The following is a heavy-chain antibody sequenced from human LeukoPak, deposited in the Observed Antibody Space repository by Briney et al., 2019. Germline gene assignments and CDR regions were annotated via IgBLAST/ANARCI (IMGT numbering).Heavy chain of an antibody. V-gene: IGHV4-30-4*01. D-gene: IGHD5-18*01. CDR2: IYYSGST. J-gene: IGHJ6*02. CDR1: GGSISSGDYY. Sequence: PSETLSLTCTVSGGSISSGDYYWSWIRQPPGKGLEWIGYIYYSGSTYYNPSLKSRVTISADTSKNQFSLKLSSVTAADTAVYYCARGGGYSYGSLYYYYGMDVWGQGTTVTVSS. CDR3: ARGGGYSYGSLYYYYGMDV.